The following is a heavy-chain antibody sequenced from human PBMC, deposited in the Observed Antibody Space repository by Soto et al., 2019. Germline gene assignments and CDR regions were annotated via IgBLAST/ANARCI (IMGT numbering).Heavy chain of an antibody. CDR3: ARAPQLLASYDFDD. D-gene: IGHD3-3*02. CDR1: GFTVSSNY. V-gene: IGHV3-53*01. Sequence: LRLSCAASGFTVSSNYMSWVRQAPAKGLEWVSVIYSGGSTYYADSVKGRFTISRDNPKNTLYLPMTSLRAEDTAVYYCARAPQLLASYDFDDWGQGTLVTVSS. CDR2: IYSGGST. J-gene: IGHJ4*02.